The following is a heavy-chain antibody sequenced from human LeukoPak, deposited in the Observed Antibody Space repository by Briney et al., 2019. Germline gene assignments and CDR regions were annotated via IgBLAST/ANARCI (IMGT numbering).Heavy chain of an antibody. D-gene: IGHD5-12*01. CDR3: ACGIFVDIVATDPRTFDY. CDR1: GDSVSSNSAA. CDR2: TYYRSKWYN. V-gene: IGHV6-1*01. J-gene: IGHJ4*02. Sequence: SQTLSLTCAISGDSVSSNSAAWNWIRQSPSRGLEWLGRTYYRSKWYNDYAVSVKSRITVNPDTSKNQFSLQLNSVTPEDTAVYYCACGIFVDIVATDPRTFDYWGQGTLVTVST.